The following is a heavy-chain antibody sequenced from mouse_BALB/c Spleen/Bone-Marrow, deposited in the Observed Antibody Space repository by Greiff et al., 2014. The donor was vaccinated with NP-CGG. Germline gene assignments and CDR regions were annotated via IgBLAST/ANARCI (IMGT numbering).Heavy chain of an antibody. CDR2: INPNNGVT. CDR3: ARRQLGPAWFAY. CDR1: GYTFTEYT. V-gene: IGHV1-18*01. J-gene: IGHJ3*01. Sequence: VQLQQSRPELVKPGTSVKISCKTSGYTFTEYTIHWVKQSHGKSLEWIGGINPNNGVTAYNQKFRGKATLTVDKSSSTAYMELRSLTSEDSAVNYCARRQLGPAWFAYWGQGTLVTVSA. D-gene: IGHD3-2*01.